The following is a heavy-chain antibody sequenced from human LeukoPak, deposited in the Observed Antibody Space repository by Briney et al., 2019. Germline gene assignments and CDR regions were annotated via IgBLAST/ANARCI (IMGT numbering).Heavy chain of an antibody. V-gene: IGHV4-30-4*08. CDR3: ARFSSGWSDAFDI. D-gene: IGHD6-19*01. J-gene: IGHJ3*02. CDR2: IYYSGST. CDR1: GGSISSGDYY. Sequence: PSQTLSLTCTVSGGSISSGDYYWSWIRQPPGKGLEWIGHIYYSGSTYYNPSLKSRVTISVDTSKNQFSLKLSSVTAADTAVYYCARFSSGWSDAFDIWGQGTMVTVSS.